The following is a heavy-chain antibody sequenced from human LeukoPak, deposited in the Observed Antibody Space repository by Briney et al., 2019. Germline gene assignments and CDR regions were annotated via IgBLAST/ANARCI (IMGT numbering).Heavy chain of an antibody. CDR2: IYYSGST. J-gene: IGHJ6*02. CDR3: ASPSAPYYYDSSGYLGMDV. CDR1: GGSFSGYY. D-gene: IGHD3-22*01. V-gene: IGHV4-34*01. Sequence: PSETLSLTCAVYGGSFSGYYWSWIRQPPGKGLEWIGSIYYSGSTYYNPSLKSRVAISVDTSKNQFSLKLSSVTAADTAVYYCASPSAPYYYDSSGYLGMDVWGQGTTVTVSS.